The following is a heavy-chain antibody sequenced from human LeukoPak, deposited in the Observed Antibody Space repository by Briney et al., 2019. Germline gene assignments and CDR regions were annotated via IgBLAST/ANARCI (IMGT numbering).Heavy chain of an antibody. CDR1: GFTFSNYD. CDR2: IGTTGNT. J-gene: IGHJ3*01. D-gene: IGHD5-24*01. V-gene: IGHV3-13*01. Sequence: GGSLRLSCSASGFTFSNYDMHWVRQEKGKPLEWVSSIGTTGNTHYAPSVKGRFTISREDAKNSLYLQMNYLGAGDTAIYYCTRGGLEAPCDVWGQGTMVAVCS. CDR3: TRGGLEAPCDV.